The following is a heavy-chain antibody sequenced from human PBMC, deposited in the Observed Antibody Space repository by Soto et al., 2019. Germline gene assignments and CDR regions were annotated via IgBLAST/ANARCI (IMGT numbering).Heavy chain of an antibody. J-gene: IGHJ4*02. Sequence: PSETLSLTCTVSGGSISSSSYYWGWIRQPPEKGLEWIGSIYYSGSTYYNPSLKSRVTISVDTSKNQFSLKLSSVTAADTAVYYCARHGSGWNNFDYWGQGTLVTVSS. CDR1: GGSISSSSYY. D-gene: IGHD6-19*01. CDR2: IYYSGST. V-gene: IGHV4-39*01. CDR3: ARHGSGWNNFDY.